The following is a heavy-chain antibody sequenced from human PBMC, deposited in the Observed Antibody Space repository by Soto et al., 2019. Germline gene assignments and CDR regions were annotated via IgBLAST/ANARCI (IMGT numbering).Heavy chain of an antibody. CDR3: ARGSGPGLNY. Sequence: GGSLRLSCAASGFTFSSYSMNWVRQAPGKGLEWVSYISSSRTIYYTDSVKGRFTTSRDNAKNSLYLQMNSLRAEDTAIYYCARGSGPGLNYWGQGTLVTVSS. D-gene: IGHD2-21*01. CDR2: ISSSRTI. J-gene: IGHJ4*02. CDR1: GFTFSSYS. V-gene: IGHV3-48*01.